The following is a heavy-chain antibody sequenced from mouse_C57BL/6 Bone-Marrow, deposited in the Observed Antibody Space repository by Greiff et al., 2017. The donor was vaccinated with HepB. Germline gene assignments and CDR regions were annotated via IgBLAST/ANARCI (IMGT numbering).Heavy chain of an antibody. V-gene: IGHV10-1*01. CDR1: GFSFNTYA. Sequence: VQLKESGGGLVQPKGSLKLSCAASGFSFNTYAMNWVRQAPGKGLEWVARIRSKSNNYATYYADSVKDRFTISRDDSESMLYLQMNNLKTEDTAMYYCVRHDYYGSSYVSWYFDVWGTGTTVTVSS. CDR3: VRHDYYGSSYVSWYFDV. J-gene: IGHJ1*03. D-gene: IGHD1-1*01. CDR2: IRSKSNNYAT.